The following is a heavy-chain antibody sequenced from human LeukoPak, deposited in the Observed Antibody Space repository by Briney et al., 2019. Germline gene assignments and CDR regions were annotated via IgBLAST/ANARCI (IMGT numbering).Heavy chain of an antibody. D-gene: IGHD3-22*01. V-gene: IGHV4-59*08. CDR3: ARHFTYYYDSSGYPRDAFDI. CDR2: IYYSGST. CDR1: GGSISGYY. Sequence: SETLSLTCTVSGGSISGYYWSWIRQSPGKGLLWIGYIYYSGSTNYNPSLKSRVTISIDMSRNQFSLKLSPVTAADTALYYCARHFTYYYDSSGYPRDAFDIWGQGTTVTVSS. J-gene: IGHJ3*02.